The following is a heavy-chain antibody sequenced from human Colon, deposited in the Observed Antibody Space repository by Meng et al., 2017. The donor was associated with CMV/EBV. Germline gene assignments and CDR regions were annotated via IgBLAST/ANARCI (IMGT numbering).Heavy chain of an antibody. CDR3: ARSRYCNSATCSLDMDV. CDR1: GDSISIYS. D-gene: IGHD2-2*01. V-gene: IGHV4-4*07. Sequence: QVQLQESGPGEVKPSETLSLTCTVSGDSISIYSWTWIRQPAGKGLEWIGRINTSGSTNYNPSLKSRVTISVDTSKNQFSLKLSSVTAADTAVYFCARSRYCNSATCSLDMDVWGKGTTVTVSS. CDR2: INTSGST. J-gene: IGHJ6*03.